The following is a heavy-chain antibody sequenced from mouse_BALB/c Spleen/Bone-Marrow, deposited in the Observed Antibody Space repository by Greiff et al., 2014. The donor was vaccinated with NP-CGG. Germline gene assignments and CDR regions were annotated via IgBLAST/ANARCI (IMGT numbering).Heavy chain of an antibody. Sequence: EVKLVESEGGLVQPGGSRKLSCAASGFTFSSFGMHWVRQAPEKGLERVAYISTGSSTIYYADTVKGRFTISRDNPKNTLFLQMTSLRSEDTAMYYCARSDGAMDYWGQGTSVTVSS. D-gene: IGHD2-3*01. CDR2: ISTGSSTI. J-gene: IGHJ4*01. V-gene: IGHV5-17*02. CDR1: GFTFSSFG. CDR3: ARSDGAMDY.